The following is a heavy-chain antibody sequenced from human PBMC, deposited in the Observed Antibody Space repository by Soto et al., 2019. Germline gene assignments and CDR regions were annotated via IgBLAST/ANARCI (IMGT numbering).Heavy chain of an antibody. D-gene: IGHD2-8*01. Sequence: QVQLQESGPGLVTPSGTLSLTCSVSGVSISRSNWWTWVRQAPGKGLEWIGELYPSGGTTYNPSLQNRVTISVDYSKNHLSLTLTSLTAADTAVYYCARCLHCSNGGRFDPWGQGALVTVSS. CDR2: LYPSGGT. J-gene: IGHJ5*02. CDR3: ARCLHCSNGGRFDP. V-gene: IGHV4-4*02. CDR1: GVSISRSNW.